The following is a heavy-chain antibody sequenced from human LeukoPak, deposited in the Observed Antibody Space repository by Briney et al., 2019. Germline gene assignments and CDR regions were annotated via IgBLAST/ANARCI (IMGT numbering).Heavy chain of an antibody. Sequence: GGSLRLSCAASGFTFSSYWMSWVRQAPGKGLEWVANIKQDGSEKYYVDSVKGRFTISRDNAKNSLYLQMNSLRAEDTAVYYCARPLGIVVVPAAYFDYWGQGTLVTVSS. V-gene: IGHV3-7*01. CDR2: IKQDGSEK. J-gene: IGHJ4*02. CDR1: GFTFSSYW. CDR3: ARPLGIVVVPAAYFDY. D-gene: IGHD2-2*01.